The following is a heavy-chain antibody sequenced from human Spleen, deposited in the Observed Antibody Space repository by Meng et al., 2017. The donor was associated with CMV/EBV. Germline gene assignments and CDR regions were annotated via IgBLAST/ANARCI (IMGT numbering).Heavy chain of an antibody. V-gene: IGHV1-8*01. D-gene: IGHD6-13*01. CDR1: GYTFTSYD. J-gene: IGHJ6*02. CDR3: ARYIPAAPGPAGYYGMDV. CDR2: INPNSDDT. Sequence: ASVKVSCKASGYTFTSYDINWVRQAPGQGLEWMGWINPNSDDTGYAQKFQGRVSMTLNSSTTTAYLHLRSLRSEDAAVYYCARYIPAAPGPAGYYGMDVWGQGTTVTVSS.